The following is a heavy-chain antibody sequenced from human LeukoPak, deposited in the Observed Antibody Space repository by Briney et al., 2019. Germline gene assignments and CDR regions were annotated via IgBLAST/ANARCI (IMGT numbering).Heavy chain of an antibody. D-gene: IGHD6-13*01. Sequence: ASVKVSCKASGYTFTGYYMHWVRQAPGQGLEWMGWINPNSGGTNYAQKFQGRVTMTRDTSISTAYMELSRLRSDDTAVYYCARGISSSWYRFDYWGQGTLVTVSS. J-gene: IGHJ4*02. CDR1: GYTFTGYY. V-gene: IGHV1-2*02. CDR3: ARGISSSWYRFDY. CDR2: INPNSGGT.